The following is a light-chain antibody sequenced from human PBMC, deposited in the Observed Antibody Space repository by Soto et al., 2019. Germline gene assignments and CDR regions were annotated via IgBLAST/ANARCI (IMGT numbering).Light chain of an antibody. J-gene: IGKJ1*01. CDR3: MQGTHWPPT. Sequence: DIVMTQSPLSLPVTLGQPASISCRSSQSLVYTDGNTYLNWFQQRPGQSPRRLIYNVSNRDSGVPDRFSGSGSGTDFTLKISGVKAEDVGVYYCMQGTHWPPTFGQGTRVEIK. V-gene: IGKV2-30*01. CDR1: QSLVYTDGNTY. CDR2: NVS.